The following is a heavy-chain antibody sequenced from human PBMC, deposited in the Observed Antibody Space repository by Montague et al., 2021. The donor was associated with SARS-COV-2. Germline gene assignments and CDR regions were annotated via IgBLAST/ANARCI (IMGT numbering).Heavy chain of an antibody. D-gene: IGHD3-22*01. CDR2: IYYSGST. J-gene: IGHJ4*02. CDR1: GGSISSYY. Sequence: SETLSLTCTVSGGSISSYYWSWIRQPPGKGLEWIGYIYYSGSTNYNPSLKSRVTISVDTSKNQLSLKLSSVTAAGTAVYYCARAYDDSSGDCVYFDYWGQGTLVTVSS. V-gene: IGHV4-59*13. CDR3: ARAYDDSSGDCVYFDY.